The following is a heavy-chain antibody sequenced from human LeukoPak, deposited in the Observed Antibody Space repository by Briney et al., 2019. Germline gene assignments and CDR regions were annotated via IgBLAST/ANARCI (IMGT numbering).Heavy chain of an antibody. CDR2: INHSGST. Sequence: SETLSLTCAVYGGSFSGYYWSWIRQPPGKGLEWIGEINHSGSTNYNPSLKSRVTISVDTSKNQFSLKLSSVTAADTAVYYCARVGSSYYYDSSGYFGIDYWGQGTLVTVSS. D-gene: IGHD3-22*01. J-gene: IGHJ4*02. CDR3: ARVGSSYYYDSSGYFGIDY. V-gene: IGHV4-34*01. CDR1: GGSFSGYY.